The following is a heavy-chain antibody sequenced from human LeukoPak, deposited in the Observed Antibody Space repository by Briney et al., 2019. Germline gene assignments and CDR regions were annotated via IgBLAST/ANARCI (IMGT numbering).Heavy chain of an antibody. V-gene: IGHV5-51*01. CDR3: ARQEYCSGGSCYTWFDP. D-gene: IGHD2-15*01. J-gene: IGHJ5*02. CDR2: IYPADSDI. CDR1: GYSINSYW. Sequence: GESPKISCQGSGYSINSYWIGWVRQMPGKGLEWMGIIYPADSDIRYSPSFQGQVTISADKSISTAYLQWSSLKASDTAMYYCARQEYCSGGSCYTWFDPWGQGTLVIVSS.